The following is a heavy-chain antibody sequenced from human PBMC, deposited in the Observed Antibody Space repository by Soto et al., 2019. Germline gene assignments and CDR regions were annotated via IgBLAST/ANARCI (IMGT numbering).Heavy chain of an antibody. CDR1: GGSISSSSDY. CDR2: IYRSGYT. Sequence: SETQSLTCSVSGGSISSSSDYWGWIRQPPGKGLEWIGSIYRSGYTYDNPSLKSRLTISVDTSTNQFSLKLSSVTAADTAVYYCARHTLVREIKDICWFDPWGHGTLVTVSS. D-gene: IGHD3-10*01. V-gene: IGHV4-39*01. J-gene: IGHJ5*02. CDR3: ARHTLVREIKDICWFDP.